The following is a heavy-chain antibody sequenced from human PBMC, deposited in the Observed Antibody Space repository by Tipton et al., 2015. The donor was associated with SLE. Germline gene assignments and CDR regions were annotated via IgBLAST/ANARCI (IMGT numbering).Heavy chain of an antibody. Sequence: TLSLTCTVSGASISSYYWSWIRQPPGKGLEWIGYIYYTGSTYYNPSLKSRVSFSIDTSKHQFSLKLNSVTAADTAVYYCARRHYSGPFDSWGQGTLVTVSS. V-gene: IGHV4-59*12. CDR3: ARRHYSGPFDS. CDR1: GASISSYY. J-gene: IGHJ4*02. D-gene: IGHD5-12*01. CDR2: IYYTGST.